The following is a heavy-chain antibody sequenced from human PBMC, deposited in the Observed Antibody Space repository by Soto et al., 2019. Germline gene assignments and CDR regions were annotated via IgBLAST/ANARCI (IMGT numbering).Heavy chain of an antibody. CDR2: ISAYNGNT. V-gene: IGHV1-18*01. Sequence: ASVKVSCKASGYTFTSYGISWVRQAPGQGLEWMGWISAYNGNTNYAQKLQGRVTMTTDTSTSTAYIELRSLRSDDTAVYYCARSRYYDILTGYYTASWYCFDYWGRG. D-gene: IGHD3-9*01. CDR1: GYTFTSYG. J-gene: IGHJ4*02. CDR3: ARSRYYDILTGYYTASWYCFDY.